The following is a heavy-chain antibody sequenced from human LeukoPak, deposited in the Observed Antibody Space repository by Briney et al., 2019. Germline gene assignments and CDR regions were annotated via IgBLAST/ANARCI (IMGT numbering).Heavy chain of an antibody. CDR1: GFTFSSYA. D-gene: IGHD2-2*01. J-gene: IGHJ5*02. CDR2: ISGSGGST. Sequence: PGGSLRLSCAASGFTFSSYAMSWVRQAPGKGLEWVSTISGSGGSTYYADSVRGRFTISRDNSKSTLYLQMNSLRAEDTAVYCCAKGANFVVVPAAVNWFDPWGQGTLVTVSS. CDR3: AKGANFVVVPAAVNWFDP. V-gene: IGHV3-23*01.